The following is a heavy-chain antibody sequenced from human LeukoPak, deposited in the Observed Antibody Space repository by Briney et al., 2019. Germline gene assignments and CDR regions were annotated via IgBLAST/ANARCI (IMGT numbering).Heavy chain of an antibody. J-gene: IGHJ4*02. CDR3: ARREVTLKLY. CDR2: INHSGST. V-gene: IGHV4-34*01. Sequence: SETLSLTCAVYGGSFSGYYWSWIRQPPGKGLEWIGEINHSGSTNYNPSLKSRVTISVDTSKNQFSLKLSSVTAADTAVYYCARREVTLKLYWGQGTLVTVSS. D-gene: IGHD2-21*02. CDR1: GGSFSGYY.